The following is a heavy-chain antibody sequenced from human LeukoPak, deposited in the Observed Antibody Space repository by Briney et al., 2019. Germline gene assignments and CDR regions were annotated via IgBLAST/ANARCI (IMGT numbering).Heavy chain of an antibody. Sequence: ASVKVSCKVSGYTLTELSMHWVRQAPGKGLEWMGGFDPEDGETIYAQKFQGRVTMTEDTSTDTAYMGLSSLRSEDTAVYYCATFTLSPRLWFGELPSELDYWGQGTLVTVSS. CDR1: GYTLTELS. V-gene: IGHV1-24*01. CDR3: ATFTLSPRLWFGELPSELDY. D-gene: IGHD3-10*01. CDR2: FDPEDGET. J-gene: IGHJ4*02.